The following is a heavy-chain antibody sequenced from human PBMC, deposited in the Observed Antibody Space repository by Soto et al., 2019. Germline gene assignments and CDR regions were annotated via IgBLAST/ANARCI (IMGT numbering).Heavy chain of an antibody. Sequence: GSLRLSCVASGLTVSHNYMAWVRQAPEMGLEWVSILYTEGTTYYADSVKGRFTISRDSSKNTLFLQMDSLRAEDTAVYYCVRPRPSGENYGMDVWGQGTTVTVSS. CDR1: GLTVSHNY. CDR3: VRPRPSGENYGMDV. J-gene: IGHJ6*02. D-gene: IGHD3-16*01. CDR2: LYTEGTT. V-gene: IGHV3-53*01.